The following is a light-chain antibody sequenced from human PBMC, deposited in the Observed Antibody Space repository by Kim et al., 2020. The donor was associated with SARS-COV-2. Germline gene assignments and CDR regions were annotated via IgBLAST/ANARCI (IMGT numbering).Light chain of an antibody. CDR2: DAS. V-gene: IGKV3-20*01. Sequence: LTPGERATLSCRASPSVSGSYLGWYQQKPGQPPRLLIYDASTRAVGIPDRFSGSGSGTLFTLTISRLEPEDFAVYYCHHFDNSLYSFGQGTKLEI. CDR1: PSVSGSY. J-gene: IGKJ2*01. CDR3: HHFDNSLYS.